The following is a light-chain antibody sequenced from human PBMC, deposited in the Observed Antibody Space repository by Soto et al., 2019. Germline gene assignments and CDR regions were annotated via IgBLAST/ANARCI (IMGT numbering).Light chain of an antibody. CDR2: KAS. CDR3: QHYNSYSEA. Sequence: DIQMTQSPSTLSVSVGDRVTITCRASQTISSWLAWYQQKPGKAPKILLYKASTLKSGVPSRFSGSGSGTESTLTISSLQPDDFATYYCQHYNSYSEAFGQGTKVEIK. V-gene: IGKV1-5*03. J-gene: IGKJ1*01. CDR1: QTISSW.